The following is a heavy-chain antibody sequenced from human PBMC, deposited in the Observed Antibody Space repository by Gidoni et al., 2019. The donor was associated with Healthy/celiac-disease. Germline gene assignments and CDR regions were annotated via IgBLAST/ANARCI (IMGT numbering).Heavy chain of an antibody. CDR1: GGSISSSNW. Sequence: QVQLQESGPGLVKPSGTLSLTCAVSGGSISSSNWWSWVRQPPGKGLEWIGEIYHSGSTNYNPSLKRRVTISVDKSKNQFSLKLSSVTAADTAVYYCARNLRGGATKEGGPVYWGQGTLVTVSS. V-gene: IGHV4-4*02. CDR2: IYHSGST. D-gene: IGHD1-26*01. J-gene: IGHJ4*02. CDR3: ARNLRGGATKEGGPVY.